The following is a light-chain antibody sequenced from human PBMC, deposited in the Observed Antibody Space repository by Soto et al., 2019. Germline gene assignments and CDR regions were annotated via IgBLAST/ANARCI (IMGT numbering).Light chain of an antibody. J-gene: IGLJ3*02. CDR2: KDS. CDR1: VLAKKY. V-gene: IGLV3-27*01. CDR3: YSAADNNRV. Sequence: SYELTQPSSVSVSPGQTARITCSGDVLAKKYARWFQQQPGQAPVLVIYKDSERPSGIPERFSGSSSGTTVTLTISGAQVEDEADYYCYSAADNNRVFGGGTKLTVL.